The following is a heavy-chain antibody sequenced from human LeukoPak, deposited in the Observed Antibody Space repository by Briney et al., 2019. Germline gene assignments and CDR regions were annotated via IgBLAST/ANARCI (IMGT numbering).Heavy chain of an antibody. D-gene: IGHD4-23*01. CDR2: NYYSGST. J-gene: IGHJ3*02. V-gene: IGHV4-39*01. Sequence: PSETLSLTCTVSGGSISSSSYYWGWIRQPPGKGLEWTGSNYYSGSTYYNPSLKSLVTISVDTSKNQFSLKLSSVTAADTAVYYCARHRPGGNSFDAFDIWGQGTMVTVSS. CDR3: ARHRPGGNSFDAFDI. CDR1: GGSISSSSYY.